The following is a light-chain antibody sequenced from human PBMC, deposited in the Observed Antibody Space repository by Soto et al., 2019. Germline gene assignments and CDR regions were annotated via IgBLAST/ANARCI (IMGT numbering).Light chain of an antibody. CDR1: QSISTW. Sequence: DIRMTQSAATLSASLGDRVTITWGGSQSISTWLAWYQQKPGKAPKSLIYAASRLHSWVPLKFSGQVYGTEFNLTINNLQTEDFATYYCQQYNTYPITFGQGTRLEIK. CDR2: AAS. CDR3: QQYNTYPIT. J-gene: IGKJ5*01. V-gene: IGKV1-5*01.